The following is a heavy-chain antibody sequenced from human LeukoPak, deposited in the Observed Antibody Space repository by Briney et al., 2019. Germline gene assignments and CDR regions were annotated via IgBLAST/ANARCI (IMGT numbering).Heavy chain of an antibody. CDR3: ARGQQPPGDY. CDR2: VVPGNGET. D-gene: IGHD3-10*01. V-gene: IGHV1-69-2*01. CDR1: GYIFRNQQ. J-gene: IGHJ4*02. Sequence: VKISCKASGYIFRNQQIHWVREAPGEGPEWVGRVVPGNGETKYAEKFQVRATIIADTSTDTVYMEMRGLRSEDTAVYYCARGQQPPGDYWGQGTLVTVSS.